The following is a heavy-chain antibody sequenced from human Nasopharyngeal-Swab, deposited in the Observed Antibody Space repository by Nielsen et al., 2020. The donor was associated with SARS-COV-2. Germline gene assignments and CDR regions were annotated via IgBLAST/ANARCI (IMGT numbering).Heavy chain of an antibody. CDR2: ISSSGSTI. J-gene: IGHJ3*02. D-gene: IGHD3-22*01. CDR3: AREERTPMIVVVIAYAFDI. Sequence: GGSLRLSCAASGFTFSSYEMNWVRQAPGKGLEWVSYISSSGSTIYYADSVKGRFTISRDNAKNSLYLQMTSLRAEDTAVYYCAREERTPMIVVVIAYAFDIWGQGTMVTVYS. CDR1: GFTFSSYE. V-gene: IGHV3-48*03.